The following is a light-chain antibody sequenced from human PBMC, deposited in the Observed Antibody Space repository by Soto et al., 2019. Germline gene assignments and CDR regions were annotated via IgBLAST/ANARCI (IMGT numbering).Light chain of an antibody. CDR3: QKHHSAPRT. J-gene: IGKJ4*01. CDR2: SAS. V-gene: IGKV1-27*01. CDR1: RGSTNY. Sequence: DIQMTQSPSSMSASVGDRVTITCRASRGSTNYLAWYQQKPGKAPKLLIYSASTLQSGVPSRFSGSGSGTEFTLTISSLQPENVATYYCQKHHSAPRTFVGGTKVEIK.